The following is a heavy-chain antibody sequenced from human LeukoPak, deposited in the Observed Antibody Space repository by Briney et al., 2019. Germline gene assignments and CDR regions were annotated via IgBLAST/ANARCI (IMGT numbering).Heavy chain of an antibody. D-gene: IGHD2-2*01. V-gene: IGHV3-30*18. J-gene: IGHJ6*02. CDR3: AKDLIGQLQYGMDV. Sequence: PGRSLRLSCAASGLPFSTYGIHWVRQSPGRGLEWVAVISYDGSNKYYADSVKGRFSISRDNSKNTLYLQMNSLRAEDTAVYYCAKDLIGQLQYGMDVWGQGTTVTVSS. CDR1: GLPFSTYG. CDR2: ISYDGSNK.